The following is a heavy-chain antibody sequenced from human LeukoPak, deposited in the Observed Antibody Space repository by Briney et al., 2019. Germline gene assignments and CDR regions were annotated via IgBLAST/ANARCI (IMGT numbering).Heavy chain of an antibody. D-gene: IGHD1-26*01. CDR1: GFTFSNYW. CDR2: MNIDGSEK. CDR3: ARDPVEWELLLDC. Sequence: GGSLRLSCAASGFTFSNYWMGWVRQAPGKRPEWVANMNIDGSEKYYADSVKGRFTISRDNARNSVYLQMNSLRVEDTAVYYCARDPVEWELLLDCWGQGTVVAVSS. V-gene: IGHV3-7*01. J-gene: IGHJ4*02.